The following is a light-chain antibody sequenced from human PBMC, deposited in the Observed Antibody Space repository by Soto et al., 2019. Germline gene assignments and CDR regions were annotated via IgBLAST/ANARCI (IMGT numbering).Light chain of an antibody. V-gene: IGKV1-13*02. Sequence: AIQLTQSPSSLSASVGDRVTITCRASQGFSSAMAWYQQTPGKAPKLLIYDASTLESGVPSRFSGSGSGTDFTLTISSRQPEDFATYYCQQFNSYPFTFGGGTKVDIK. CDR2: DAS. J-gene: IGKJ4*01. CDR3: QQFNSYPFT. CDR1: QGFSSA.